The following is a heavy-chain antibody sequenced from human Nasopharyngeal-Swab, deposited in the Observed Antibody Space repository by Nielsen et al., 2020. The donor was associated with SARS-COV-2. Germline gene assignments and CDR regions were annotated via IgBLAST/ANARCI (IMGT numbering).Heavy chain of an antibody. J-gene: IGHJ6*04. Sequence: WIRQPPGKGLEWIGEINHSGSTNYNPSHKSRVTISVDTSKNQFSLKMSSVTAADTAVYYCARRTRYGITGTRGGFPIWGKGTTVTVSS. V-gene: IGHV4-34*01. CDR3: ARRTRYGITGTRGGFPI. CDR2: INHSGST. D-gene: IGHD1-7*01.